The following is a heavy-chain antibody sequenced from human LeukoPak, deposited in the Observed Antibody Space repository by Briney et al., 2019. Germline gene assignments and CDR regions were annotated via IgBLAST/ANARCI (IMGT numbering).Heavy chain of an antibody. D-gene: IGHD6-19*01. J-gene: IGHJ4*02. V-gene: IGHV3-23*01. CDR3: AKAKAIAVAGLDYYFDY. Sequence: PGGSLRLSCAASGFTFSSYAMTWVRQAPGKGLEWVSAISGSGGSTYYADSVKGRFTISRDNSKNTLYLQINSLRVEDTAIYYCAKAKAIAVAGLDYYFDYWGQGTLVTVSS. CDR1: GFTFSSYA. CDR2: ISGSGGST.